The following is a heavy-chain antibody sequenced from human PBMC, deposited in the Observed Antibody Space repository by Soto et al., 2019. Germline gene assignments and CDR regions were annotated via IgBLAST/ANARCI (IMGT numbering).Heavy chain of an antibody. V-gene: IGHV4-39*01. Sequence: QLQLQESGPGLVKPSETLSLTCAVSGGSISSSSYYWGWIRQPPGKGLEWIGSIYYSGSTYYNPYLKSRVTISVDTSKNQFSLKLSSVTAADTAVYYCARQRQDSGYPRGSDYWGQGTLVTVSS. CDR1: GGSISSSSYY. D-gene: IGHD5-12*01. CDR3: ARQRQDSGYPRGSDY. J-gene: IGHJ4*02. CDR2: IYYSGST.